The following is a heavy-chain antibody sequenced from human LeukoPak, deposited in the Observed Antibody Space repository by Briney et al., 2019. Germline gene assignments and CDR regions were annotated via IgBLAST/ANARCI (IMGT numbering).Heavy chain of an antibody. CDR2: IYFSGSS. CDR3: AGGGYTYGPFDY. D-gene: IGHD5-18*01. V-gene: IGHV4-59*01. CDR1: GGSISSYY. Sequence: SETLSLTCTVSGGSISSYYCSWIRQSPGKGLEWIGYIYFSGSSNSHPSLRSRVTISVDPSKNQFSLKLTSVTAADTAVYYCAGGGYTYGPFDYWGQGTLVTVSS. J-gene: IGHJ4*02.